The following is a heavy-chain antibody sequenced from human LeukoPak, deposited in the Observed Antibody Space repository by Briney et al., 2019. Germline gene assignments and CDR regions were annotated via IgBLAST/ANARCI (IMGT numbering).Heavy chain of an antibody. CDR2: IIPIFGTA. CDR3: ATGRHGYSYGNDY. V-gene: IGHV1-69*06. D-gene: IGHD5-18*01. Sequence: SVNVSCKASGGTFSSYAISWVRQAPGQGLEWMGGIIPIFGTANYAQKFQGRVTITADKSTSTAYMELSSLISEDTAVYYCATGRHGYSYGNDYWGQETLVTVSS. J-gene: IGHJ4*02. CDR1: GGTFSSYA.